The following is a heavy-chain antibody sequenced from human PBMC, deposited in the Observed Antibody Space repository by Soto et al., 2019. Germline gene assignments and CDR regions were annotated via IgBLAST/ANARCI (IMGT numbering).Heavy chain of an antibody. J-gene: IGHJ5*02. Sequence: ASVKVSCKASGYTFTNHWMHWVRRAPGQGLEWMGIISPTGSSTFYAQKFQGRLTMTRDTSTSTDYMELSSLRSDDTAVYFCARDNSVAGDGSWWFDPCGQGTLVTVSS. V-gene: IGHV1-46*01. CDR2: ISPTGSST. D-gene: IGHD2-15*01. CDR1: GYTFTNHW. CDR3: ARDNSVAGDGSWWFDP.